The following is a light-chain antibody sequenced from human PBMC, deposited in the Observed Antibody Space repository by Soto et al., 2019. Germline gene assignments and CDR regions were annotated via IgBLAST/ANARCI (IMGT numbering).Light chain of an antibody. J-gene: IGLJ1*01. CDR1: SSDVGGYKY. CDR3: SSYTSSDTVV. V-gene: IGLV2-14*01. CDR2: EGS. Sequence: QPVLTQPASVSGSPGQSITISCTGTSSDVGGYKYVSWYQQHPGKAPKLMIYEGSNRPSGVSNRFSGSKSGNMASLTISGLQAEDEAEYYCSSYTSSDTVVFGTGTKLTVL.